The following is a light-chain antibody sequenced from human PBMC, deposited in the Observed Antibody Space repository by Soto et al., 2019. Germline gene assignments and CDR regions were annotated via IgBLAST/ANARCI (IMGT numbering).Light chain of an antibody. CDR1: SSDVGGYNF. CDR2: EVS. Sequence: QSVLTQPPSASGSPGQSVTISCTGTSSDVGGYNFVSWYQQHPGKAPKLMIYEVSKRPSGVPDRFSGSKSGNTASLTVYGLQAEDEADYYCSSYAGNNKGVFGGGTKLTVL. V-gene: IGLV2-8*01. CDR3: SSYAGNNKGV. J-gene: IGLJ2*01.